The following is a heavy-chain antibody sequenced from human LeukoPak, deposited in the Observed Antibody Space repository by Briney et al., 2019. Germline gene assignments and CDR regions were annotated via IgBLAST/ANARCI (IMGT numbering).Heavy chain of an antibody. J-gene: IGHJ5*02. D-gene: IGHD5-24*01. CDR1: GFTFSNYL. CDR3: ARASDPWLQLT. Sequence: GGSPRLPCAASGFTFSNYLMIWVRQAPGKGLEGVGNIKQDGSEKRYADSVRGRFSISRDNAQTSLYLQMNSLRAEDTAVYYCARASDPWLQLTWGQGSLVTVSS. CDR2: IKQDGSEK. V-gene: IGHV3-7*05.